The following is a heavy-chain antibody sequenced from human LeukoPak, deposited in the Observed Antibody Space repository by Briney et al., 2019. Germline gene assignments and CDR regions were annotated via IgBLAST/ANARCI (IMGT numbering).Heavy chain of an antibody. D-gene: IGHD6-13*01. Sequence: GASVKVSCKASGYTFSSYAISWVRQAPGQGLEWMGRIIPILGIANYAQKFQGRVTITADKSTSTAYMELSSLRSEDTAVYYCARTSIAAAGSAFDIWGQGTMVTVSS. CDR1: GYTFSSYA. J-gene: IGHJ3*02. V-gene: IGHV1-69*04. CDR3: ARTSIAAAGSAFDI. CDR2: IIPILGIA.